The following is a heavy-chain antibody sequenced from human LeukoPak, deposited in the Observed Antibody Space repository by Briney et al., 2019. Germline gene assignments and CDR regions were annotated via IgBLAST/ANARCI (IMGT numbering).Heavy chain of an antibody. V-gene: IGHV3-23*01. J-gene: IGHJ5*02. CDR1: GIAFSDSA. Sequence: GGSLRLSCAASGIAFSDSAMYWVRQAPGKGLECVSVITDSYNTYYGDSVKGRFTVSRDNSRKTLFLQMSSLRVDDTALYYCVKGACSSGCSGNHWGQGTRVIVSS. D-gene: IGHD6-19*01. CDR2: ITDSYNT. CDR3: VKGACSSGCSGNH.